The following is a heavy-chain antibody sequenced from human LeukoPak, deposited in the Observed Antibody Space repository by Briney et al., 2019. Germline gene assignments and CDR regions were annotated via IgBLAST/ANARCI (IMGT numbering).Heavy chain of an antibody. D-gene: IGHD6-13*01. Sequence: GASVKVSCKASGYTFTGYYMHWVRQAPGQGLEWMGWINPNSGGTNYAQKFQGRVTMTRDTSISTAYMELSRLRSDDTAVYYCAREIIAAAGKSSVLSEQKSIDCWGQGTLVTVSS. CDR2: INPNSGGT. CDR1: GYTFTGYY. J-gene: IGHJ4*02. CDR3: AREIIAAAGKSSVLSEQKSIDC. V-gene: IGHV1-2*02.